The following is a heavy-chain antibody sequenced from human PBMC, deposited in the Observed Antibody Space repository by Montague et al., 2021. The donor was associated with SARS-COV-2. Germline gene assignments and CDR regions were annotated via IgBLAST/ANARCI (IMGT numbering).Heavy chain of an antibody. D-gene: IGHD6-13*01. J-gene: IGHJ4*02. CDR2: IKQDGSEK. CDR3: AKDDDYTSSCHY. V-gene: IGHV3-7*01. CDR1: GFRSTSNW. Sequence: SLILSCAASGFRSTSNWMTWVRQAPGKGLEWVAHIKQDGSEKNYADSVKGRFTISRDDAKNSIFLQMNDLRAEDSAIYYCAKDDDYTSSCHYWGQGTLVTVSS.